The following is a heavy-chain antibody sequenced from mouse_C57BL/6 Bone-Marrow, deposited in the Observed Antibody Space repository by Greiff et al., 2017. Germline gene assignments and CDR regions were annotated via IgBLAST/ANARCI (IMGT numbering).Heavy chain of an antibody. J-gene: IGHJ4*01. Sequence: VHLVESGAELARPGASVKLSCKASGYTFTSYGISWVKQRTGQGLEWIGEIYPRSGNTYYNEKFKGKATLTADKSSRTAYMELRSLTSEDSAVYFGARWGWLRGAMDYWGQGTSVTVSS. CDR2: IYPRSGNT. CDR3: ARWGWLRGAMDY. V-gene: IGHV1-81*01. D-gene: IGHD2-2*01. CDR1: GYTFTSYG.